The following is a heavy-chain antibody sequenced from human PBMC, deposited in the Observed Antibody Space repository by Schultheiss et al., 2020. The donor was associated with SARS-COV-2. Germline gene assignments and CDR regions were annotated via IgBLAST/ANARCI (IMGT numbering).Heavy chain of an antibody. D-gene: IGHD2-8*01. CDR2: IGTAGDP. V-gene: IGHV3-13*05. Sequence: GGSLRLSCAASGFTFSSYDMHWVRQATGKGLEWVSAIGTAGDPYYPGSVKGRFTISRDNSKNTLYLQMNSLRAEDTAVYYCAKVFGGMVYAIRFDSWGQGTLVTVSS. J-gene: IGHJ4*02. CDR3: AKVFGGMVYAIRFDS. CDR1: GFTFSSYD.